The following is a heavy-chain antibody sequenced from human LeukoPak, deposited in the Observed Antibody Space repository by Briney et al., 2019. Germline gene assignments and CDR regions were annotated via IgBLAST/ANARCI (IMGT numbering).Heavy chain of an antibody. Sequence: GSLRLSFAASGFTFSTYWMSWVRQAPGKGLEWVANIKRDGSEKYYVDSVKGRFTISRDNAKNTLYLQMNSLRAEDTAVYYCARDRSSLGLWFGELRNWGQGTLVTVSS. CDR2: IKRDGSEK. V-gene: IGHV3-7*01. CDR3: ARDRSSLGLWFGELRN. J-gene: IGHJ4*02. D-gene: IGHD3-10*01. CDR1: GFTFSTYW.